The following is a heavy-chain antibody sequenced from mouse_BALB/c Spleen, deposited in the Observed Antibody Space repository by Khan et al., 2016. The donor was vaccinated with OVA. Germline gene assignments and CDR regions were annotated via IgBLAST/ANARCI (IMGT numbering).Heavy chain of an antibody. J-gene: IGHJ4*01. V-gene: IGHV3-2*02. CDR3: ARGNYYGYALDY. Sequence: EVQLQESGPGLVKPSQSLSLTCTVNGYSITSNYAWNWIRQFPGNKLEWRGYISYSGSTNYNPSLKSRLPITRHTSKNQFFLLLPSVTTEDSATYYCARGNYYGYALDYWGQGTSVTVSS. CDR1: GYSITSNYA. D-gene: IGHD1-1*01. CDR2: ISYSGST.